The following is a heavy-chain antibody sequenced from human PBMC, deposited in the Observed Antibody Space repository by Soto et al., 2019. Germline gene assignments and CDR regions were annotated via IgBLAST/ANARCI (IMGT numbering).Heavy chain of an antibody. Sequence: PSETLSLTCTVSGGSISSYFWSWIRQPPGKGLEWIGYIYYSGRTNYNPSLKSRVTTSVDMSKNQFSLKLSSVTAADTVVYYCARFDSISSSWPDWGQGTLVTVSS. D-gene: IGHD6-13*01. CDR3: ARFDSISSSWPD. CDR2: IYYSGRT. CDR1: GGSISSYF. J-gene: IGHJ4*02. V-gene: IGHV4-59*08.